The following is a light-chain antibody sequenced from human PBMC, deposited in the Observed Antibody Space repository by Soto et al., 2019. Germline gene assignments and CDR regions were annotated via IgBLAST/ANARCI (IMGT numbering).Light chain of an antibody. V-gene: IGKV1-5*03. CDR2: QAC. CDR1: QSISSW. Sequence: DIQMTQSPSTLSASMGDTVTITCLASQSISSWLAWYQHKPGKAPKLLIYQACILHSGVPSRFSGSGSGTDFTLTITGLQPDYFTTYYWQQYNSNYRLWTFGQGTKVEIK. CDR3: QQYNSNYRLWT. J-gene: IGKJ1*01.